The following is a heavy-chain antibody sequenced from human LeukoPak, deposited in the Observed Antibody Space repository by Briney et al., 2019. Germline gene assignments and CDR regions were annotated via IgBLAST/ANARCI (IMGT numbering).Heavy chain of an antibody. V-gene: IGHV1-46*01. CDR3: ARDSRPSYDSSAYYYPGDY. CDR1: GYTFTSYY. J-gene: IGHJ4*02. D-gene: IGHD3-22*01. Sequence: ASLKVSCKASGYTFTSYYMHWVRQAPGQGLEWMAIINPSGSSTSYAQKFQGRVTVTRDTCTSTVYMELSSLRSEDTAVYYCARDSRPSYDSSAYYYPGDYWGQGTLVTVSS. CDR2: INPSGSST.